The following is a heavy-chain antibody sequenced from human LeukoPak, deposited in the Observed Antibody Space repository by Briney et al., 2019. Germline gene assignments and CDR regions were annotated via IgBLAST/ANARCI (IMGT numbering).Heavy chain of an antibody. D-gene: IGHD4-11*01. CDR2: IKQDGSEK. CDR1: GFTFSSYW. J-gene: IGHJ5*02. Sequence: SGGSLRLSCAASGFTFSSYWMSWVRQAPGKGLEWVANIKQDGSEKYYVDSVKGRFTISRDNAKNSLYLQMNSLRAEDTAVYYCASSSNYVQTNWFDPWGQGTLVTVSS. CDR3: ASSSNYVQTNWFDP. V-gene: IGHV3-7*01.